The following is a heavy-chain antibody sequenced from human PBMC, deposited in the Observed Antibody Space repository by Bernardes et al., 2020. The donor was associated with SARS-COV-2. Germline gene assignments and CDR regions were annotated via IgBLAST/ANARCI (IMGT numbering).Heavy chain of an antibody. V-gene: IGHV3-7*01. CDR2: IKQDGSEK. Sequence: GGSLRLSCAASGFTFSFSWMSWVRQTPGKGLEWVANIKQDGSEKDYVDSVKGRFTISRDNAKNSLYLQMNSLRAEDTAVYYCARTGVWGSYRFFDYWGRGILVTVSS. D-gene: IGHD3-16*02. J-gene: IGHJ4*02. CDR1: GFTFSFSW. CDR3: ARTGVWGSYRFFDY.